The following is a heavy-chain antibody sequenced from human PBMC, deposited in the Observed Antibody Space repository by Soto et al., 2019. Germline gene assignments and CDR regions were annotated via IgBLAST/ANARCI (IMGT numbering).Heavy chain of an antibody. V-gene: IGHV1-18*01. Sequence: ASVKVSCKASGYTFTSYGISWVRQAPGQGLEWMGWISAYNGNTNYAQKLQGRVTMTTDTSTSTAYMELRSLRSDDTAVYYCARDSIAVAGTFYYYGMDVWGQGTTVTVS. D-gene: IGHD6-19*01. CDR3: ARDSIAVAGTFYYYGMDV. J-gene: IGHJ6*02. CDR2: ISAYNGNT. CDR1: GYTFTSYG.